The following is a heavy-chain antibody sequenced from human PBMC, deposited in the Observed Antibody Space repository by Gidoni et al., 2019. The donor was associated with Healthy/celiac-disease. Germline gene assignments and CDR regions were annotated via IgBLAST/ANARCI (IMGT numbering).Heavy chain of an antibody. CDR3: AKQWGGFGELLPFDY. Sequence: EVQLLESGGGLVQPGGSLRLSCAASGFPFSSYAMSWVRQAPGKGLEWVSAISGSGGSTYYADSVKGRFTISRDNSKNTLYLQMNSLRAEDTAVYYCAKQWGGFGELLPFDYWGQGTLVTVSS. CDR2: ISGSGGST. D-gene: IGHD3-10*01. CDR1: GFPFSSYA. V-gene: IGHV3-23*01. J-gene: IGHJ4*02.